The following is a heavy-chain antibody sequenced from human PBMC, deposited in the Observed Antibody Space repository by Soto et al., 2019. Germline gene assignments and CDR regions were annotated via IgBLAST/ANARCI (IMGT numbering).Heavy chain of an antibody. V-gene: IGHV3-74*01. CDR2: IDSYGGYT. J-gene: IGHJ5*02. CDR1: GFTISNYW. Sequence: EGQLVESGGGLVQPGGSLSLSCAASGFTISNYWMHWVRQSPGKGLVWVAGIDSYGGYTRYADSVRGRFTISRDNGKNSLYLQMNSLRHEDTAVYYCSRDRPHNWFDPWGQGARVTVST. CDR3: SRDRPHNWFDP.